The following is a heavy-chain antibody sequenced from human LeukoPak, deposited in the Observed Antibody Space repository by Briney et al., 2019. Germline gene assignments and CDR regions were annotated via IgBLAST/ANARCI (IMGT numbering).Heavy chain of an antibody. CDR1: GFTFSSYA. D-gene: IGHD6-13*01. V-gene: IGHV3-64*02. CDR2: INDNGDTT. CDR3: ARGHRSSWFDAFDI. J-gene: IGHJ3*02. Sequence: PGGSLRLSCAASGFTFSSYAMSWVRQAPGKGLEYVSAINDNGDTTYYADSVKGRFTISRDISKNTLFLQMGSLRTEDMAVYYCARGHRSSWFDAFDIWGQGIMVTVSS.